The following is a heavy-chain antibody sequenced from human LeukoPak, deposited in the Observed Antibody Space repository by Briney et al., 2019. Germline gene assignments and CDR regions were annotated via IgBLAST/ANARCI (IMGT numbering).Heavy chain of an antibody. J-gene: IGHJ4*02. CDR3: AKVPTKAITGTTLGAFDI. V-gene: IGHV3-23*01. Sequence: GGSLRLSCAASGFTFSTFAMIWVRQPPGKGLEWVSSIFPIGGEIHYADSVKGRFTISRDNSKNTLYLQMNSLRAEDTAVYYCAKVPTKAITGTTLGAFDIWGQGTLVTVSS. CDR1: GFTFSTFA. CDR2: IFPIGGEI. D-gene: IGHD1-20*01.